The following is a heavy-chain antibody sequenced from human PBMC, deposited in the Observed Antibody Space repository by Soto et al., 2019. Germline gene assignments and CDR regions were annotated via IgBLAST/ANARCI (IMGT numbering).Heavy chain of an antibody. CDR1: GYTFASYD. CDR2: MNPNSGNT. Sequence: ASVKVSCKASGYTFASYDINWVRQATGQGLEWMGWMNPNSGNTGYAQKFQGRVTMTRNTSISTAYMELSSLRSEDTAVYYCAISSGWSHDAFDIWGQGTMVTVSS. CDR3: AISSGWSHDAFDI. V-gene: IGHV1-8*01. J-gene: IGHJ3*02. D-gene: IGHD6-19*01.